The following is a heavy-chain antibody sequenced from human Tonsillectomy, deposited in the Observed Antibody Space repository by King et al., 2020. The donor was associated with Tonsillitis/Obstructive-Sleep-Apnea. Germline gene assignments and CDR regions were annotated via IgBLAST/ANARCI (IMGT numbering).Heavy chain of an antibody. CDR2: ISAYNGNT. Sequence: VQLVESGAEVKKPGASVKVSCKASGYIFINYGISWVRQAPGQGLEWMGWISAYNGNTNYAQKLQGRVTMTTDTSTSTAYMELRSLRSADTALYYCAWFTVTEPPLYWGQGTLVTVSS. J-gene: IGHJ4*02. D-gene: IGHD4-11*01. CDR1: GYIFINYG. CDR3: AWFTVTEPPLY. V-gene: IGHV1-18*01.